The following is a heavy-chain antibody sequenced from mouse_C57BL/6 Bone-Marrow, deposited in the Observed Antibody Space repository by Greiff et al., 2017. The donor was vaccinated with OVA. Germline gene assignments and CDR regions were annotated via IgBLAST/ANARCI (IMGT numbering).Heavy chain of an antibody. CDR1: GFTFSDYY. CDR2: INYDGSST. D-gene: IGHD2-3*01. Sequence: DVKLVESEGGLVQPGSSMKLSCTASGFTFSDYYMAWVRQVPEKGLEWVANINYDGSSTYYLDSLKSRFIISRDNAKNILYLQMSSLKSEDTATYYCARDGYYLYFDYWGQGTTLTVSS. V-gene: IGHV5-16*01. CDR3: ARDGYYLYFDY. J-gene: IGHJ2*01.